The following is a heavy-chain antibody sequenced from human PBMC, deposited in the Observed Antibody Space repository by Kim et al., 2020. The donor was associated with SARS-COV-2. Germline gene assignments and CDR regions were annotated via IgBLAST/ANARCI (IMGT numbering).Heavy chain of an antibody. D-gene: IGHD3-22*01. CDR3: VKEAAFTTIVVDYYFDY. V-gene: IGHV3-30*02. J-gene: IGHJ4*02. Sequence: VEGRFTISRDNYKNTLYLQMNSLRTEDTALYYCVKEAAFTTIVVDYYFDYWGQGTLVTVSS.